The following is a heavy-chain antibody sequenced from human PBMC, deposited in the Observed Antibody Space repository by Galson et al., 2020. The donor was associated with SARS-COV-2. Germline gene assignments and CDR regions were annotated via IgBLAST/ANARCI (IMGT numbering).Heavy chain of an antibody. V-gene: IGHV3-9*01. J-gene: IGHJ4*02. D-gene: IGHD3-10*01. CDR1: GFTLNGYA. CDR3: AKESGRFYYGSGGYPGSDLGRGAVDY. CDR2: ISSNSDNI. Sequence: GGSLRLSCAASGFTLNGYAMHWVRQPPGKGLEWVSGISSNSDNIGYADSVRGRFTISRDNAKNTLYLQMNTLRADDTALYYCAKESGRFYYGSGGYPGSDLGRGAVDYWGQGTLVTVSA.